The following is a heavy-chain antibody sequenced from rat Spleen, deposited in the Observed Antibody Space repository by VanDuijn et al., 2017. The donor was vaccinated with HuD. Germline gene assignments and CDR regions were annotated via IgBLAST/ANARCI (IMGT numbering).Heavy chain of an antibody. CDR3: ERYRNSMGLFDY. V-gene: IGHV3-1*01. D-gene: IGHD1-7*01. CDR1: AYSINSNY. J-gene: IGHJ2*01. Sequence: EVQLQESGPGLVKPSQSLSLTCSVTAYSINSNYWGWVRKFPGNKVEWMGYITYSGGTRYNPSLKSRISITRDTSKNQFFLQLTSVTTEDTATYYCERYRNSMGLFDYWGQGLMVTVSS. CDR2: ITYSGGT.